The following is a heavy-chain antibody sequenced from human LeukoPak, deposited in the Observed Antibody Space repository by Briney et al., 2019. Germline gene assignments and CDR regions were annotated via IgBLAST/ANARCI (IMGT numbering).Heavy chain of an antibody. CDR2: ISSSSSTI. V-gene: IGHV3-48*01. D-gene: IGHD6-19*01. Sequence: PGGSLRLSCAASGFTFSSYSMNWVRQAPGKGLEWVSYISSSSSTIYYADSVKGRFTISRDNAKNSLYLQMNSLGAEDTAVYYCARQVAGIVSWGQGTLVTVSS. J-gene: IGHJ4*02. CDR3: ARQVAGIVS. CDR1: GFTFSSYS.